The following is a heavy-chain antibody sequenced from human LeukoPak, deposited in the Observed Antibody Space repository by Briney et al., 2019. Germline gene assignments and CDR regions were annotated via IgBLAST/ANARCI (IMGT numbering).Heavy chain of an antibody. D-gene: IGHD1-14*01. CDR3: ARHIKGHAFGI. CDR2: IYYSGST. Sequence: SETLSLTCTVSGGSISSYYWSWIRQPPGKGLEWIGYIYYSGSTNYNPSLKSRVTISVDTSKNQFSLKLSSVTAADTAVYYCARHIKGHAFGIWGQGTMVTVSS. CDR1: GGSISSYY. V-gene: IGHV4-59*08. J-gene: IGHJ3*02.